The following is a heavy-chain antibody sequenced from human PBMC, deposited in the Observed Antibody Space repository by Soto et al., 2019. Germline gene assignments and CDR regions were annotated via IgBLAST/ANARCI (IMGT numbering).Heavy chain of an antibody. Sequence: ASVKVSCKASGYTFTGYYMHWVRQAPGQGLEWMGWINPNSGGTNYAQKFQGWVTMTRDTSISTAYMELSRLRSDDTAVYYCARAGYNCSSTSCYAYYYYMDVWGKGTTVTVSS. CDR3: ARAGYNCSSTSCYAYYYYMDV. J-gene: IGHJ6*03. V-gene: IGHV1-2*04. CDR2: INPNSGGT. CDR1: GYTFTGYY. D-gene: IGHD2-2*01.